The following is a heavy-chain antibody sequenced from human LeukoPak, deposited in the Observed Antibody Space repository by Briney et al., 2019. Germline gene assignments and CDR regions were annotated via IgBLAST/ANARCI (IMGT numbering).Heavy chain of an antibody. Sequence: SETRSLTCTVSGGSISSYYWSWIRQPPGKGLEGIGYIYYSGSTNYNPSLKSRVTISVDTSKNQFSPKLSSVTAADTAVYYCARVRITMVRGVYFDYWGQGTLVTVSS. J-gene: IGHJ4*02. CDR3: ARVRITMVRGVYFDY. CDR1: GGSISSYY. D-gene: IGHD3-10*01. CDR2: IYYSGST. V-gene: IGHV4-59*01.